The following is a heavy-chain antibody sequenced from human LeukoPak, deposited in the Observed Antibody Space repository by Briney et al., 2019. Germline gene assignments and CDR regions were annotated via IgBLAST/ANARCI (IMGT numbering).Heavy chain of an antibody. CDR3: ASSAVDIVATTYLDY. Sequence: NPGRSLRLSCAASGFTFSSYAMHWVRQAPGKGQEWVAVISYDGSNKYYADSVKGRFTISRDNSKNTLYLQMNSLRAEDTAVYYCASSAVDIVATTYLDYWGQGTLVTVSS. J-gene: IGHJ4*02. CDR2: ISYDGSNK. CDR1: GFTFSSYA. D-gene: IGHD5-12*01. V-gene: IGHV3-30*04.